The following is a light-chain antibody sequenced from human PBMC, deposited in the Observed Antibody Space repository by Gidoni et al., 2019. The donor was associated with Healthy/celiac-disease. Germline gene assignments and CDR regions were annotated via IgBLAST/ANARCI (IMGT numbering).Light chain of an antibody. Sequence: EIVLPQSPAPLSLSPGERATLSCRASQSVSSYLAWYQQKPGQAPRLLIYDASNRATGIPARFSGSGSGTDFTLTISSLEPEDFAVYYCQQRSNWSFTFGPGTKVDIK. CDR2: DAS. V-gene: IGKV3-11*01. CDR3: QQRSNWSFT. CDR1: QSVSSY. J-gene: IGKJ3*01.